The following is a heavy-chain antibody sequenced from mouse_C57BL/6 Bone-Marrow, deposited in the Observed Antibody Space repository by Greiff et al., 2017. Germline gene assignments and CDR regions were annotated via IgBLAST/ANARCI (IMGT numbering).Heavy chain of an antibody. V-gene: IGHV1-22*01. Sequence: VQLQQSGPELVKPGASVKMSCKASGYTFTDYNMHWVKQSHGKSLEWIGDINPNNGGTSYNQKFKGKATLTVDKSSSTAYMELRSLTSEESAVYYCAGGSSGSDYWGQGTTLTVSS. D-gene: IGHD3-2*02. J-gene: IGHJ2*01. CDR1: GYTFTDYN. CDR3: AGGSSGSDY. CDR2: INPNNGGT.